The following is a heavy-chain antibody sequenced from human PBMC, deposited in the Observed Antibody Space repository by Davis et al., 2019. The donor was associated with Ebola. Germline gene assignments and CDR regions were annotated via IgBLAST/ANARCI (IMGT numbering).Heavy chain of an antibody. Sequence: GESLKISCAASGFTVSSNYMSWVRQAPGKGLEWVSVIYSGGSTYYADSVKGRFTISRDNSKNTLYLQMNSLRAEDTAVYYCARACRSGCLDYWGQGTLVTVSS. D-gene: IGHD6-19*01. J-gene: IGHJ4*02. V-gene: IGHV3-53*01. CDR2: IYSGGST. CDR1: GFTVSSNY. CDR3: ARACRSGCLDY.